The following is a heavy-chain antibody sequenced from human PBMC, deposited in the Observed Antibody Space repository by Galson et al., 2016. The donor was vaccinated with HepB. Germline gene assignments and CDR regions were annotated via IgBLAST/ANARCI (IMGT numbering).Heavy chain of an antibody. CDR3: GLGQDEMPTIFDF. V-gene: IGHV3-23*01. D-gene: IGHD3-3*01. CDR2: ISGNSDTT. J-gene: IGHJ4*02. Sequence: SLRLSCAASGFTFSNFVMGWVRQAPGKGLEWVSSISGNSDTTHNADSVRGRFTISRDTFKNTLYLQMDSLRAEDTARYYCGLGQDEMPTIFDFWGQGALVTVSS. CDR1: GFTFSNFV.